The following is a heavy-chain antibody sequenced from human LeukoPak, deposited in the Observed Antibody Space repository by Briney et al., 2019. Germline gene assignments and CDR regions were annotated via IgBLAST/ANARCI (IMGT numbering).Heavy chain of an antibody. CDR2: ISYDGSNK. V-gene: IGHV3-30-3*01. Sequence: PGRSLRLSCAASGFTFSSYAMHWVRQAPGKGLEWVAVISYDGSNKYYADSVKGRFTISRDNSKNTLYLQMNSLRAEDTAVYYCAGGGGPTGFDPWGQGTLVTVSS. CDR3: AGGGGPTGFDP. J-gene: IGHJ5*02. CDR1: GFTFSSYA. D-gene: IGHD3-16*01.